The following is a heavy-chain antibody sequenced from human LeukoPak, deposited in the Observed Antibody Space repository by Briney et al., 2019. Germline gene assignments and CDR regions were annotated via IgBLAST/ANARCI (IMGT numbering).Heavy chain of an antibody. J-gene: IGHJ3*02. Sequence: KTGGSLRLSCAASGFTFSDYYMSWIRQAPGKGLEWVSYISSSSSYTNYADSVKGRFTISRDNAKNSLYLQMNSLRAEDTAVYYCARHQDTAMVVDAFDIWGQGTMVTVSS. V-gene: IGHV3-11*06. CDR3: ARHQDTAMVVDAFDI. D-gene: IGHD5-18*01. CDR1: GFTFSDYY. CDR2: ISSSSSYT.